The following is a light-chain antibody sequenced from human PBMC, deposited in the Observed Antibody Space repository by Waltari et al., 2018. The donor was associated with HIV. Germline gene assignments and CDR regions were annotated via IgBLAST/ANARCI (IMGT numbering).Light chain of an antibody. V-gene: IGLV1-47*01. CDR3: AAWDDSLSGVL. Sequence: QSVLTQPPSASGAPGQRVTMSCSGSSSNIGGNYVYWYQHLPGSAPKLPISRNHNRPSGVPDRFSGSKSGTSASLAISGLRSEDEADYYCAAWDDSLSGVLFGGGTKLTVL. J-gene: IGLJ3*02. CDR1: SSNIGGNY. CDR2: RNH.